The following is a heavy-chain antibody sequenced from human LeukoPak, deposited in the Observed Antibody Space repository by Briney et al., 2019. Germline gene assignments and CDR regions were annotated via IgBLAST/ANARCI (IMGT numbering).Heavy chain of an antibody. CDR2: ISYDGSNK. V-gene: IGHV3-30-3*01. CDR3: ARDERQWLISFDY. CDR1: GFTFSSYA. Sequence: GGSLRLSCAASGFTFSSYAMHWVRQAPGKGLEWVAVISYDGSNKYYADSVKGRFTISRDNSKNTLYLQMNSLRAEDTAVYYCARDERQWLISFDYWGQGTLVTVSS. D-gene: IGHD6-19*01. J-gene: IGHJ4*02.